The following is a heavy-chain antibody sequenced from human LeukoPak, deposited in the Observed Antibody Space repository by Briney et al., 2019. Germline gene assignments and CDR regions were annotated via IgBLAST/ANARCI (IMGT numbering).Heavy chain of an antibody. J-gene: IGHJ4*02. V-gene: IGHV1-2*02. CDR3: AREWDYYAF. Sequence: GASVKVSCKASGYTFTDYYMHWVRQAPGQGLEWMGWINPKSGDTRYAQKFQGRVTMTRDTSITTAYMDLSSLGSDDTAVYYCAREWDYYAFWGQGTLVTVSS. CDR1: GYTFTDYY. CDR2: INPKSGDT.